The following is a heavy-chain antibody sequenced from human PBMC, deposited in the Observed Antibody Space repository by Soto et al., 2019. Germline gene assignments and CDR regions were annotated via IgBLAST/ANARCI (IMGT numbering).Heavy chain of an antibody. D-gene: IGHD2-15*01. CDR2: ISGSGGST. CDR3: AKDGILGYCSGGSCPTPFDP. J-gene: IGHJ5*02. CDR1: GFTFSSYA. Sequence: GGSLRLSCAASGFTFSSYAMSWVRQAPGKGLEWVSAISGSGGSTYYADSVKGRFTISRDNSKNTLYLQMNSLRAEDTAVYYCAKDGILGYCSGGSCPTPFDPWGQGTLVTVSS. V-gene: IGHV3-23*01.